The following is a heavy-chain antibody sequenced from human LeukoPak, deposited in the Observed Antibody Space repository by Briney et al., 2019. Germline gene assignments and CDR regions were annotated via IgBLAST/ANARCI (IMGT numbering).Heavy chain of an antibody. CDR1: GFTFSSYA. D-gene: IGHD6-19*01. CDR3: AGQWLPSKVSYYFDF. J-gene: IGHJ4*02. CDR2: ITSDGGGT. V-gene: IGHV3-64*04. Sequence: HPGGSLRLSCSASGFTFSSYAMHWVRQAPGKGLEYVSAITSDGGGTYSADSVKGRFTISRDNSKNTLYLQMNSLRAEDTAVYYCAGQWLPSKVSYYFDFWGQGTLVTVSS.